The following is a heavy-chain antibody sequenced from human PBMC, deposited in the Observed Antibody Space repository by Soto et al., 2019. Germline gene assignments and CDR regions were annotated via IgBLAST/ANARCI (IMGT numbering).Heavy chain of an antibody. CDR3: AKVIVAVPTRSFDY. D-gene: IGHD6-13*01. V-gene: IGHV4-31*02. CDR1: GGSISSGADY. J-gene: IGHJ4*02. Sequence: QVQLQESGPGLVKTSQTLSLTCTVSGGSISSGADYWSWIRQHPGKGLEWIGYIFYRGSTYYNPSLKSRVLISIDTSKNQFSLELSSVTAADTAVYYCAKVIVAVPTRSFDYWGQGTLVTVSS. CDR2: IFYRGST.